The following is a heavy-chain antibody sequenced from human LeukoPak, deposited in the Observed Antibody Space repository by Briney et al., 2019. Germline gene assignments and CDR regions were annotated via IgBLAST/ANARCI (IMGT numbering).Heavy chain of an antibody. Sequence: GGSLRLSCAASGFTFSTYWMSWVRQAPGKGLEWVSIIYSGGSTFYADSVKGRFTISRDNSKNTLYLQMNSLRAEDTAVYYCARGGSYLSAFDIWGQGTMVTVSS. J-gene: IGHJ3*02. CDR1: GFTFSTYW. CDR3: ARGGSYLSAFDI. V-gene: IGHV3-53*01. CDR2: IYSGGST. D-gene: IGHD1-26*01.